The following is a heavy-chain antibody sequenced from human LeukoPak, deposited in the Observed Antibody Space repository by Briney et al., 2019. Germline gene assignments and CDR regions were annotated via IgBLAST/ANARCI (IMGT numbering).Heavy chain of an antibody. Sequence: GGSLRLSCAAARFTVSSNYMSWVRQAPGKGMEWVSVIYSGGSTYYADSVKGLFTISSNNSENTLYLQMNSLRTEDAAVYYCAREYSSSPTYGMDVWGQGTTVTVSS. V-gene: IGHV3-53*01. J-gene: IGHJ6*02. CDR3: AREYSSSPTYGMDV. CDR2: IYSGGST. D-gene: IGHD6-13*01. CDR1: RFTVSSNY.